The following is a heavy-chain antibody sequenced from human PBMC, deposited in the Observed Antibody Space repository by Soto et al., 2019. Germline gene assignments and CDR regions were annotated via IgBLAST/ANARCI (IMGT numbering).Heavy chain of an antibody. CDR3: ATESGSTYGYFDH. D-gene: IGHD5-18*01. Sequence: SETLSLTCTVSGGSVTSDEDYWTWIRQSPGKGLEWIGYISNSGSTGYNPSLKTRLSMSVDRSKNQFTLRLTSVTAADTAVYFCATESGSTYGYFDHWGQGAQVTVSS. CDR2: ISNSGST. J-gene: IGHJ4*02. V-gene: IGHV4-30-4*01. CDR1: GGSVTSDEDY.